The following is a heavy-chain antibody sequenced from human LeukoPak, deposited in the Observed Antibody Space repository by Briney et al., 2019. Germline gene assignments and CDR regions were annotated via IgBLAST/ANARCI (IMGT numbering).Heavy chain of an antibody. CDR2: ISSSSSYI. J-gene: IGHJ4*02. Sequence: GGSLRLSCAASGFTFSSYSMNWVRRAPGKGLEWVSSISSSSSYIYYADSVKGRFTLSRDNAKNSLYLQMNSLRAEDTAVYYCARGMGATMYYFDYWGQGTLVTVSS. D-gene: IGHD1-26*01. CDR1: GFTFSSYS. V-gene: IGHV3-21*01. CDR3: ARGMGATMYYFDY.